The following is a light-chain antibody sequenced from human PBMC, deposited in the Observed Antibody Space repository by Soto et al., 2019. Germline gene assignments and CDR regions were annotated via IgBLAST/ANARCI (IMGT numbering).Light chain of an antibody. V-gene: IGLV1-44*01. CDR1: SSNIGPNA. CDR3: AAVEDSVNGLV. Sequence: QSVLTQPPSASGTPGQKVTISCSGSSSNIGPNAVNWYQQLPGTAPKLLLYNNNQRPSGVSDRFSGSKSGTSASRAISGLQSEDEADYHGAAVEDSVNGLVFGTGTKLTVL. J-gene: IGLJ1*01. CDR2: NNN.